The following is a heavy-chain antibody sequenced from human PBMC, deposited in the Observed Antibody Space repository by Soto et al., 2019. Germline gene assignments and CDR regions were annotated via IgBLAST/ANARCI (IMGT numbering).Heavy chain of an antibody. J-gene: IGHJ4*02. CDR2: IYYSGST. V-gene: IGHV4-39*01. D-gene: IGHD6-13*01. Sequence: PSETLSLTCTVSGGSISSSSYYWGWIRQPPGKGLEWIGSIYYSGSTYYNPSLKSRVTISVDTSKNQFSLKLSSVTAADTAVYYCASQQQLVYFDYWGQGTLVTVSS. CDR1: GGSISSSSYY. CDR3: ASQQQLVYFDY.